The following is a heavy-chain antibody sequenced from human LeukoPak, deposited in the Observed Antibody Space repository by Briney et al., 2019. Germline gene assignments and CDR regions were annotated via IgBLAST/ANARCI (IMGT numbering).Heavy chain of an antibody. J-gene: IGHJ5*02. D-gene: IGHD2-15*01. Sequence: PSETLSLTCAVSGASVSSGNWWTWARQSPGQGLEWIAEILYTGDTNYNPSLRSRVTLSIDNSNNEASLKLASVTAADSAVYYCARAQRGCSANSCYLDPWGPGILVTVSS. CDR2: ILYTGDT. CDR1: GASVSSGNW. CDR3: ARAQRGCSANSCYLDP. V-gene: IGHV4-4*02.